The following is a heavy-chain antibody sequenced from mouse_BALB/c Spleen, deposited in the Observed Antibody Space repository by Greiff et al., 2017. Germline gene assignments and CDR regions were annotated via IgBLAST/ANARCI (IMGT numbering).Heavy chain of an antibody. CDR3: TRTGTTGYYFDY. J-gene: IGHJ2*01. V-gene: IGHV1-15*01. D-gene: IGHD4-1*01. Sequence: QVQLKQSGAELVRPGASVTLSCKASGYTFTDYEMHWVKQTPVHGLEWIGAIDPETGGTAYNQKFKGKATLTADKSSSPAYMELRSLTSEDSAVYYCTRTGTTGYYFDYWGQGTTLTVSS. CDR1: GYTFTDYE. CDR2: IDPETGGT.